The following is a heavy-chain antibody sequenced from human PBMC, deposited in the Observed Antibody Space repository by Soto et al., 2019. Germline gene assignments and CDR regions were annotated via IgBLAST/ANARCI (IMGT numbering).Heavy chain of an antibody. Sequence: QVQLVESGGGLVKPRGSLRLSCAASGFTFSDNYMSWIRQAPGKGLEWISYISSDSSYTNYADSVKGRFTISRDNAKNSLYLQMNSLRAEDTAMYYCAREGTYGLLFDYWGQGTLVTVSS. CDR3: AREGTYGLLFDY. CDR1: GFTFSDNY. J-gene: IGHJ4*02. CDR2: ISSDSSYT. D-gene: IGHD1-26*01. V-gene: IGHV3-11*06.